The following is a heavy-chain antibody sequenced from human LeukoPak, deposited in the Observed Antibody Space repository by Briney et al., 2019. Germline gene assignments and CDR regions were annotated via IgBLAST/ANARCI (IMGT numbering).Heavy chain of an antibody. CDR2: ISGSGGST. J-gene: IGHJ4*02. V-gene: IGHV3-23*01. CDR3: ARGGSSGWYWFDY. Sequence: PGGSLRLSCAVSGFPFSSYAMSWVRQAPGKGLEWVSAISGSGGSTYYADSVKGRFTISRDNAKNTLYLQMNSLRVEDTAVYYCARGGSSGWYWFDYWGQGTLVTVSS. CDR1: GFPFSSYA. D-gene: IGHD6-19*01.